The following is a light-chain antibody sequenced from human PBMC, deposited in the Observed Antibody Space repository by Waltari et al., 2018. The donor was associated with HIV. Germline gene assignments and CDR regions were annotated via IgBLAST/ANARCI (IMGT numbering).Light chain of an antibody. J-gene: IGKJ1*01. CDR3: MQSTHWPGT. Sequence: EAVLTQSPVSLSVALGRPASISCISSQSLIYTDGNTYLNWFHQRPGQSPRRLIYKISNRDSVVPDRFSGSGSVTEFTLHISRVEAEDVGIFYCMQSTHWPGTFGQGTKVEIQ. V-gene: IGKV2-30*01. CDR1: QSLIYTDGNTY. CDR2: KIS.